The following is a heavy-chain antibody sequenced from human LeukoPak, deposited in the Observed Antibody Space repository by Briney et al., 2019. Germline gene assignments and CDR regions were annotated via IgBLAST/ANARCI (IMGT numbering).Heavy chain of an antibody. D-gene: IGHD3-10*01. V-gene: IGHV3-7*01. CDR3: ARTHQGPYYYGSGSYESPKLNYYMDV. CDR2: IKQDGSEK. CDR1: GFTFSSYW. J-gene: IGHJ6*03. Sequence: PGGSLRLSCAASGFTFSSYWMSWVRQAPGKGLEWVANIKQDGSEKYYVDSVKGRFTISRDNAKNSLYLQMNSLRAEDTAVYYCARTHQGPYYYGSGSYESPKLNYYMDVWGKGTTVILSS.